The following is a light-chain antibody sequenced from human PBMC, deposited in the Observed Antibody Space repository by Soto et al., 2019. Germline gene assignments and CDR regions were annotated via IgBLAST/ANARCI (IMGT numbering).Light chain of an antibody. Sequence: DIQMTQSPSTLSGSVGDRVTITCRASQTISSWLAWYQQKPGKAPKLLIYKASTLKSGVPSRFSGSGSGTEFTLTISSLQPDDFATYYCQKYNSASWTFGQGTK. J-gene: IGKJ1*01. V-gene: IGKV1-5*03. CDR2: KAS. CDR3: QKYNSASWT. CDR1: QTISSW.